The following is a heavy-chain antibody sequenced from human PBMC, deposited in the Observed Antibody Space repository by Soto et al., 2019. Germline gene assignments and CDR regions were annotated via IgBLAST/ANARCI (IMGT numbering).Heavy chain of an antibody. CDR3: AREGSSGQGGFDY. D-gene: IGHD3-22*01. J-gene: IGHJ4*02. Sequence: QVQLHESGPGLVKPSGTLSLTCTVSGGSISSSNWWSWVRQPPGKGLEWIGEIYHSERTNYNPSLKSRVTISVDKSKNQFSLKLNSVTAADTAVYYCAREGSSGQGGFDYWGQRILVTVSS. CDR1: GGSISSSNW. V-gene: IGHV4-4*02. CDR2: IYHSERT.